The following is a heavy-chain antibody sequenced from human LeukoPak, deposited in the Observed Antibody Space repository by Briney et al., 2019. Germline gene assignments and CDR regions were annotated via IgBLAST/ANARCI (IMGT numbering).Heavy chain of an antibody. V-gene: IGHV3-21*01. CDR1: GFTFSSYS. J-gene: IGHJ5*02. CDR3: ARDHEGYSYAPLDP. Sequence: GGSLRLSCAASGFTFSSYSMNWVRQAPGKGLKWVSSISSSSSYIYYADSVKGRFTISRDNAKNPLYLQMNSLRAEDTAVYYCARDHEGYSYAPLDPWGQGTLVTFSS. CDR2: ISSSSSYI. D-gene: IGHD5-18*01.